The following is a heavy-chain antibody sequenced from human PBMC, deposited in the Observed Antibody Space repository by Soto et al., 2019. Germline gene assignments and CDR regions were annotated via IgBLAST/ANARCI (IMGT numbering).Heavy chain of an antibody. J-gene: IGHJ6*02. CDR2: IIPIFGTA. D-gene: IGHD2-2*01. CDR1: GGTLSGYA. V-gene: IGHV1-69*06. CDR3: ASHSQDIVVVPVASLSYGMDV. Sequence: SVKVSCKASGGTLSGYAISWVRQAPAQGLEWMGGIIPIFGTANYAQKYQGRVTITADKSTSTAYMELSSLRSEDTAVYYCASHSQDIVVVPVASLSYGMDVWGQGTTVTVSS.